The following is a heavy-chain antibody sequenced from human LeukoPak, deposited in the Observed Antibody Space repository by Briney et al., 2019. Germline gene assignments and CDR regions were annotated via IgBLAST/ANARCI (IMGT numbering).Heavy chain of an antibody. CDR1: GFTFSDYY. D-gene: IGHD6-13*01. J-gene: IGHJ4*02. CDR3: AREVNTAAGTQVDY. Sequence: KSGGSLRLSCAASGFTFSDYYMSWLRQAPGEGLEGVSYISSRRSYTKYADSVEGRFTISRDNTKNSLYLQMNSLRAEDTAVYYCAREVNTAAGTQVDYWGQGTLVTVSS. CDR2: ISSRRSYT. V-gene: IGHV3-11*06.